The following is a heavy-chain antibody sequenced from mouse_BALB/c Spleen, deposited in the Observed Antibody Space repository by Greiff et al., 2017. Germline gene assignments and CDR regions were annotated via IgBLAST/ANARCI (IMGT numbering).Heavy chain of an antibody. CDR3: ARDRGVTTGYAMDY. V-gene: IGHV5-15*02. D-gene: IGHD1-1*01. CDR1: GFTFSDYG. CDR2: ISNLAYSI. J-gene: IGHJ4*01. Sequence: DVMLVESGGGLVQPGGSRKLSCAASGFTFSDYGMAWVRQAPGKGPEWVAFISNLAYSIYYADTVTGRFTISRENAKNTLYLEMSSLRSEDTAMYYCARDRGVTTGYAMDYWGQGTSVTVSS.